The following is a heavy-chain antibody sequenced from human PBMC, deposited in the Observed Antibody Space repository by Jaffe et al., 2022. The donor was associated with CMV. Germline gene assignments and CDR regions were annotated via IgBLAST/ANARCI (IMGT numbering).Heavy chain of an antibody. Sequence: EVQLLESGGGLVQPGRSLRLSCAASGFTFNNYAMSWVRQAPGKGLEWVSVISGSGGSTYYADSVKGRFTISRDNSKNTLYLQMNSLRAEDTAVYSCAKAGKASSDYVLYFFDYWGQGTLVTVSS. CDR3: AKAGKASSDYVLYFFDY. V-gene: IGHV3-23*01. CDR2: ISGSGGST. CDR1: GFTFNNYA. J-gene: IGHJ4*02. D-gene: IGHD3-16*01.